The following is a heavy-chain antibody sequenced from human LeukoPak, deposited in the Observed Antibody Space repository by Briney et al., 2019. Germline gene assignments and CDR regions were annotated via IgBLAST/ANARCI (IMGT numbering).Heavy chain of an antibody. D-gene: IGHD1-26*01. CDR2: IYYSGST. CDR3: ARTSGSYAVNY. CDR1: GGSVSSGSYY. Sequence: SETLSLTCTVSGGSVSSGSYYWSWIRQPPGKGLEWVGYIYYSGSTNYNPSLKSRVTISVDTSKNQFSLKLSSVTAADTAVYYCARTSGSYAVNYWDQGTLVTVSS. V-gene: IGHV4-61*01. J-gene: IGHJ4*02.